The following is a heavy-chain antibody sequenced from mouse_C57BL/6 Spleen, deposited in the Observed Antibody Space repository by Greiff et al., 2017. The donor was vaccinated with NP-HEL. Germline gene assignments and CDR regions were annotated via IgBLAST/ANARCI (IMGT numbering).Heavy chain of an antibody. Sequence: VKVVESGAELVKPGASVKMSCKASGYTFTSYWITWVKQRPGQGLEWIGDIYPGSGSTNYNEKFKSKATLTVDTSSSTAYMQLSSLTSEDSAVYYCARTLYGNYGYFDYWGQGTTLTVFS. CDR2: IYPGSGST. CDR1: GYTFTSYW. CDR3: ARTLYGNYGYFDY. D-gene: IGHD2-1*01. J-gene: IGHJ2*01. V-gene: IGHV1-55*01.